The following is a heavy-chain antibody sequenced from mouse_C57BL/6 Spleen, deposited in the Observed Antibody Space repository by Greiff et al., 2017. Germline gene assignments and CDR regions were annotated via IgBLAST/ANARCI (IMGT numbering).Heavy chain of an antibody. Sequence: VQLQQSGAELVKPGASVKLSCTASGFNIKDYYMHWVKQRTEQGLEWIGRIDPEDGETKYDPKFQGKATITADTSSNTAYLQLSSLTSEDTAVYYCASRYGNYAMDYWGQGTSVTVSS. J-gene: IGHJ4*01. CDR2: IDPEDGET. V-gene: IGHV14-2*01. CDR3: ASRYGNYAMDY. CDR1: GFNIKDYY. D-gene: IGHD2-10*02.